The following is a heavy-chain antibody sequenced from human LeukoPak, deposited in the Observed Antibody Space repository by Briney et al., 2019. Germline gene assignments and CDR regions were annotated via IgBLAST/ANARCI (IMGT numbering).Heavy chain of an antibody. CDR2: ISAYNGNT. CDR3: ARGRSGSYYGHDAFDI. J-gene: IGHJ3*02. CDR1: GYTFTSYG. D-gene: IGHD1-26*01. Sequence: GASVKVSCKASGYTFTSYGISWVRQAPGQGLEWMGWISAYNGNTNYAQKLQGRVTMTTDTSTSTAYMELRSLRSDGTAVYYCARGRSGSYYGHDAFDIWGQGTMVTVSS. V-gene: IGHV1-18*01.